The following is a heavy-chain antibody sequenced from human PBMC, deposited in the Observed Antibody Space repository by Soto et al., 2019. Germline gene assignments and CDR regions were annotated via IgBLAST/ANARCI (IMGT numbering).Heavy chain of an antibody. CDR3: ARVYCGGDCYSNFFLDY. CDR1: GYTFTGYY. J-gene: IGHJ4*02. D-gene: IGHD2-21*02. CDR2: INPNSGGT. Sequence: QVQLVQSGAEVKKPGASVKVSCKASGYTFTGYYMHWVRQAPGQGLEWMGWINPNSGGTNYAQKFQGGVTMTRDTSISTAYMELSRLRSDDTAVYYCARVYCGGDCYSNFFLDYWGQGTLVTVSS. V-gene: IGHV1-2*02.